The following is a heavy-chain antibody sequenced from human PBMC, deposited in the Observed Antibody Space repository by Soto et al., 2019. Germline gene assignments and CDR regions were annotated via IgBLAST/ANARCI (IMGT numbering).Heavy chain of an antibody. D-gene: IGHD6-19*01. CDR3: ARGLAYDRPITVAEPFDS. Sequence: QVQLQQWGAGLLKASETLSLTCVVSGGSFSGYFWTWIRQSPGRGLEWIGEISHSGSRNYNPAFQSRVIISVDSSKNHVSLQLSSVTAADSATYFCARGLAYDRPITVAEPFDSWGQGTLVTVS. V-gene: IGHV4-34*02. CDR1: GGSFSGYF. J-gene: IGHJ4*02. CDR2: ISHSGSR.